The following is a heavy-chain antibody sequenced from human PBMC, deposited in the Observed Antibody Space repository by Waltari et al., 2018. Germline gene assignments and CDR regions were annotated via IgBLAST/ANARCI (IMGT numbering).Heavy chain of an antibody. D-gene: IGHD6-19*01. V-gene: IGHV1-69*01. CDR1: GGTFSSYA. CDR3: ARLAVAGTWSNWFDP. CDR2: IIPIVGTA. Sequence: QVQLVQSGAEVKKPGSSVKVSCKASGGTFSSYAISWVRQAPGQGLEWMGGIIPIVGTANYAQKVQGRVTITADESTSTAYMELSSLRSEDTAVYYCARLAVAGTWSNWFDPWGQGTLVTVSS. J-gene: IGHJ5*02.